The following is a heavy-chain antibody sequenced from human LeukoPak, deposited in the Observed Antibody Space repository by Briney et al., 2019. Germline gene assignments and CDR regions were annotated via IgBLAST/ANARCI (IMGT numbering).Heavy chain of an antibody. D-gene: IGHD3-22*01. Sequence: PSETLSLTCAVYGGSFSGYYWSWIRQPPGKGLEWIREINHSGSTNYNPSLKSRVTISVDTSKNQFSLKLSSVTAADTAVYYCARVPTPNYYDKRSWFDPWGQGTLVTVSS. V-gene: IGHV4-34*01. CDR1: GGSFSGYY. J-gene: IGHJ5*02. CDR3: ARVPTPNYYDKRSWFDP. CDR2: INHSGST.